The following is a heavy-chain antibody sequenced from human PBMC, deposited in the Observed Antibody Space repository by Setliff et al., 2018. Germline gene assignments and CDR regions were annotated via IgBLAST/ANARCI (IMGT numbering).Heavy chain of an antibody. J-gene: IGHJ4*02. Sequence: TLSLTCTVSGGSISSGHFWGWIRQPPGKALEWLARIDWDDDKFYSTSLKTRLTISKDTSKNQVVLTLTNMDPVDTATYYCARSLDGYNPFDYWGQGTLVTVSS. CDR2: IDWDDDK. V-gene: IGHV2-70*16. CDR3: ARSLDGYNPFDY. CDR1: GGSISSGHFW. D-gene: IGHD5-12*01.